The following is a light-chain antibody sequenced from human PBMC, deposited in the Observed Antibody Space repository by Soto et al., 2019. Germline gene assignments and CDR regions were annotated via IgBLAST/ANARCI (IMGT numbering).Light chain of an antibody. CDR1: QTIYSN. V-gene: IGKV3-15*01. CDR2: RAS. CDR3: QQYQNLWT. Sequence: EIVLTQSPATLSVSPGERATLSCSASQTIYSNVAWYQQRPGQAPRLLIYRASARATGIPARFSGSGSGTEFTLTIGSLQSEDSAVYYCQQYQNLWTFGQGTKVDIK. J-gene: IGKJ1*01.